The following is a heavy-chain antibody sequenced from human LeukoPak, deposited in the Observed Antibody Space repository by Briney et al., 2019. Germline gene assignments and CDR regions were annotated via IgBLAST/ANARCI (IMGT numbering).Heavy chain of an antibody. Sequence: GGSLRLSCAASGFTFDDYGMSWIRQAPEKGQEWVSYISSSGSIIYYADSVKGRFIISRDNAKNSLYLQMNSLRAEDTAVYLCARVGYDSSGRFDYWGQGTLVTVSS. V-gene: IGHV3-11*04. CDR3: ARVGYDSSGRFDY. CDR1: GFTFDDYG. CDR2: ISSSGSII. D-gene: IGHD3-22*01. J-gene: IGHJ4*02.